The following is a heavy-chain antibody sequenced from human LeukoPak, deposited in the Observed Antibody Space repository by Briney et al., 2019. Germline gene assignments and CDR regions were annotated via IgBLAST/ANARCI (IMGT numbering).Heavy chain of an antibody. D-gene: IGHD5-24*01. CDR2: IFPGGNT. CDR1: GGSVSSGTYY. CDR3: AGNRDAYFLNAFDI. J-gene: IGHJ3*02. Sequence: SETLSLTCTVSGGSVSSGTYYWNWMRQPAGKGLEWIGRIFPGGNTYFNPSLKSRVAISVDSSKNQFSLTLSSVTAADTAVYYCAGNRDAYFLNAFDIWGQGTMVTVSP. V-gene: IGHV4-61*02.